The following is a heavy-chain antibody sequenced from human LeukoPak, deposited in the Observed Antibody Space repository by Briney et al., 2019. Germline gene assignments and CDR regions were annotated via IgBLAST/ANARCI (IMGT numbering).Heavy chain of an antibody. Sequence: GRSLRLSCAASGFTFSSYGMHWVRQAPGKGLEGVAVISYDGSNKYYADSVKGRFTISRDNSKNTLYLQMNSLRAEDTAVYYCAKDRDREVRGEIYYGMDVWGKGTTVTVSS. J-gene: IGHJ6*04. D-gene: IGHD3-10*01. CDR1: GFTFSSYG. CDR2: ISYDGSNK. CDR3: AKDRDREVRGEIYYGMDV. V-gene: IGHV3-30*18.